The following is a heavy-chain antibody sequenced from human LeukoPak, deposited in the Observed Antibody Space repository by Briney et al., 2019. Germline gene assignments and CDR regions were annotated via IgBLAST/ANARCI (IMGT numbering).Heavy chain of an antibody. J-gene: IGHJ4*02. CDR1: GYSISSGYY. D-gene: IGHD6-6*01. V-gene: IGHV4-38-2*02. CDR2: IYHSGST. Sequence: SETLSLTCTVSGYSISSGYYWDWIRQPPGKGLEWIGSIYHSGSTYYNPSLKSRVTISIDTSKNQFSLKLNSVTAADTAVYYCASPKRAIAAWGQGTLVTVSS. CDR3: ASPKRAIAA.